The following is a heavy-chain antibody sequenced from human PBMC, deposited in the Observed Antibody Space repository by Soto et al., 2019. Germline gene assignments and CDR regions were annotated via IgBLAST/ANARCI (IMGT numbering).Heavy chain of an antibody. V-gene: IGHV3-49*04. J-gene: IGHJ4*02. CDR2: LRSKTYGGTT. D-gene: IGHD3-10*01. CDR1: GFSFGDNG. Sequence: PGGSLRLPCTASGFSFGDNGMSWVGQAPGKGLEWVGFLRSKTYGGTTEYAASVKGRFTISRDDSKSIAYLQMNSLKTDDTAVYYCTREGDYHVSGTYGDFDFWGQGTLVTVSS. CDR3: TREGDYHVSGTYGDFDF.